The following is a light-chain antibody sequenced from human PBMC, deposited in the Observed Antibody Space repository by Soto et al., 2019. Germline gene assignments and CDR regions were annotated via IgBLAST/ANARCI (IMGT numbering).Light chain of an antibody. J-gene: IGKJ4*01. CDR3: QQRGT. Sequence: EIVLTQSPATLSLSPGERATLSCRASQSVSSYLAWYQQKPGQAPRLLIYDASNSATGIPARFSGSGSGTDFTLPISSLEPEDFAVYYCQQRGTFGGGTKVEIK. V-gene: IGKV3-11*01. CDR2: DAS. CDR1: QSVSSY.